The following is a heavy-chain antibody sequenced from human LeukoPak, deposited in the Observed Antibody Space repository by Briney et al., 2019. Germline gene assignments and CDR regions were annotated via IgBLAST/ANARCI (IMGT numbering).Heavy chain of an antibody. D-gene: IGHD4-23*01. Sequence: GGSLRLSCAASGFTFSSYAMSWVRQAPGQGLEWVSAISGSGGSTYYADSVKGRFTISRDNSKNTLYLQMNSLRAEDTAVYYCAKADDYGGNSGIGYWGQGTLVSVSS. J-gene: IGHJ4*02. CDR2: ISGSGGST. V-gene: IGHV3-23*01. CDR3: AKADDYGGNSGIGY. CDR1: GFTFSSYA.